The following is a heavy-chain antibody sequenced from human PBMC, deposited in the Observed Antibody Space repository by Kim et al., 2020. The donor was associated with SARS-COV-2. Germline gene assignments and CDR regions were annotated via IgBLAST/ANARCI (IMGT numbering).Heavy chain of an antibody. J-gene: IGHJ4*02. Sequence: GGSLRLSCAASGFTFSVYSMNWVRQAPGKGLEWVSFISGGGTHYADSVRGRFTISRDDAKNSLFLQMNSLRAEDTAVYYCVRDHNWAFDFWGQGHLVTVSS. CDR1: GFTFSVYS. CDR3: VRDHNWAFDF. D-gene: IGHD1-1*01. CDR2: ISGGGT. V-gene: IGHV3-48*04.